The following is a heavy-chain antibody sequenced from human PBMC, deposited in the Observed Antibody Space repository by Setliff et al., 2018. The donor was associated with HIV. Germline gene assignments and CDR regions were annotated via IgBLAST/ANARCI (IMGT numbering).Heavy chain of an antibody. J-gene: IGHJ4*02. D-gene: IGHD3-3*01. CDR2: IYHSGGT. CDR1: W. CDR3: ARVPFTTGFDY. V-gene: IGHV4-4*02. Sequence: WMSWVRQAPGKGLEWIGNIYHSGGTHYNPSLRSRVTISVDTSKNHFSLKLSSVTAADTAVFYCARVPFTTGFDYWGQGILVTVSS.